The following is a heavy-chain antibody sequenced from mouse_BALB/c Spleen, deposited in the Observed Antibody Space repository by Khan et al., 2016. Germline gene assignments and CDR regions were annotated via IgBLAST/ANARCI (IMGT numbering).Heavy chain of an antibody. J-gene: IGHJ3*01. CDR1: GYSITSGYY. Sequence: VQLKESGPGLVKPSQSLSLTCSVTGYSITSGYYWNWIRQFPGNKLEWMGYISYDGSNNYNPSLKNRISITRDTSTNQFFLKLNSVTTEDTATYCCARVDYEGFAYWGQGTLVTVSA. CDR3: ARVDYEGFAY. CDR2: ISYDGSN. V-gene: IGHV3-6*02. D-gene: IGHD1-1*01.